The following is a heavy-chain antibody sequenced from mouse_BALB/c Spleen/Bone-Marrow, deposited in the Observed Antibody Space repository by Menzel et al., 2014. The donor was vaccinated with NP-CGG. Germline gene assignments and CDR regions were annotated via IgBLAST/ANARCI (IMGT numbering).Heavy chain of an antibody. CDR2: ISDGGSYT. D-gene: IGHD1-1*01. Sequence: EVKLMESGGGLVKPGGSLKLSCAASGFTFSDYYMYWVRQTPEKRLEWVATISDGGSYTYYPDSVKVRFTISRDNAKNNLYLQMSSLKSEDTAMYYCANYYGSTWFAYWGQGTLVTVSA. V-gene: IGHV5-4*02. CDR1: GFTFSDYY. J-gene: IGHJ3*01. CDR3: ANYYGSTWFAY.